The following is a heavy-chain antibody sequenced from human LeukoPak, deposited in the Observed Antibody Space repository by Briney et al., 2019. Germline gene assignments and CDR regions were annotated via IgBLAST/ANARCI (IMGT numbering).Heavy chain of an antibody. CDR2: IKQDGSEK. D-gene: IGHD3-10*01. J-gene: IGHJ5*02. V-gene: IGHV3-7*03. CDR3: ANHAGSGSYLFYDWFDP. CDR1: GFTFSTYW. Sequence: TGGSLRLSCAASGFTFSTYWMSWVRQVPGKGLEWVANIKQDGSEKYYVDSVKGRFTISRDNSKNTLYLQMNSLRAEDTAVYYCANHAGSGSYLFYDWFDPWGQGTLVTVSS.